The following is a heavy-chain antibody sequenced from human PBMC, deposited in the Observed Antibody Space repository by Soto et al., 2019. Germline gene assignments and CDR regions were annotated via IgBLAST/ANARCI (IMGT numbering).Heavy chain of an antibody. Sequence: PGGSLRVSCAASGFSFSTYEMNWVGQAPGKGLEWVSYISKNGIDIYYADSVKGRFTISRDNANNSLFLQMDSLRPEDTAVYYCAPRKYGSFNIGAFDIWGQGTMVTVS. CDR1: GFSFSTYE. D-gene: IGHD1-26*01. V-gene: IGHV3-48*03. J-gene: IGHJ3*02. CDR3: APRKYGSFNIGAFDI. CDR2: ISKNGIDI.